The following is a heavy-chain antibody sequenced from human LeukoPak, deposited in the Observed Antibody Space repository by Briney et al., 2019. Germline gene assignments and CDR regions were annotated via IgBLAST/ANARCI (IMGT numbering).Heavy chain of an antibody. Sequence: SVKVSCKASGGTFSSYAISWVRQAPGQGLEWMGRIIPILGIANYAQKFQGRVTITADESTSTAYMELSSLRSEDTAVYYCARVGYYDSSGYLDYWGQGALVTVSS. CDR3: ARVGYYDSSGYLDY. V-gene: IGHV1-69*04. CDR1: GGTFSSYA. D-gene: IGHD3-22*01. J-gene: IGHJ4*02. CDR2: IIPILGIA.